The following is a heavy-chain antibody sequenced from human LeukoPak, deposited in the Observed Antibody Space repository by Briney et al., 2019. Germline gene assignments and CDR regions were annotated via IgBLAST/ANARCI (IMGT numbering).Heavy chain of an antibody. Sequence: PGVSLRLSCAASGFTFSNAWMSWVRQAPGKGLEWVGRIKSKTDGGTTDYAAPVKSRFTISRDDSQNTLYLQMNSLKTEDTAVYYCTTGAPRAYSGSYSNCWGQGTLVTVSS. CDR1: GFTFSNAW. D-gene: IGHD1-26*01. CDR2: IKSKTDGGTT. J-gene: IGHJ4*02. CDR3: TTGAPRAYSGSYSNC. V-gene: IGHV3-15*01.